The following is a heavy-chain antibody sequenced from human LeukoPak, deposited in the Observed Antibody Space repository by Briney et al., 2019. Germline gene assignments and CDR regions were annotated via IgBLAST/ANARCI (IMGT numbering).Heavy chain of an antibody. J-gene: IGHJ6*03. CDR2: INPNSGGT. CDR3: ARVAYYYYYMDV. V-gene: IGHV1-2*02. CDR1: GYTFTGYY. Sequence: ASVKVSCKASGYTFTGYYMHWVRQAPGQGLEWMGWINPNSGGTNYAKKFQGRVTMTTDTSTSTVYMELSSLRSEDTAVYYCARVAYYYYYMDVWGKGTTVTVSS.